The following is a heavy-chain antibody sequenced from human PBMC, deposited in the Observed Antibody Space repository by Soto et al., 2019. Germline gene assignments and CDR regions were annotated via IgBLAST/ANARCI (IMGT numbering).Heavy chain of an antibody. CDR3: ARAQELRSFDWSWGGGAFDI. J-gene: IGHJ3*02. Sequence: HVQLVQSGAELKKPGASLRVSCKASGYTFTDYYIHWVRQAPGQGLQWMGWINPYNGATSYAQKFQAWVTMTRDTSIGSVYMELSRLTSADTAVYYCARAQELRSFDWSWGGGAFDIWGQGTMVTASS. V-gene: IGHV1-2*04. D-gene: IGHD3-9*01. CDR1: GYTFTDYY. CDR2: INPYNGAT.